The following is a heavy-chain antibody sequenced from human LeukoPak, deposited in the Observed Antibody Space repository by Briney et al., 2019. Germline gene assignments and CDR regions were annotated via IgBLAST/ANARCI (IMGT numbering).Heavy chain of an antibody. Sequence: SGGSLRLSCAASGFTFDDYAKHWVRQAPGKGLEWVSLISVDGGSTYYADSVKGRFTISRDNSKNSLYLQMNSLRTEDTALYYCARLTAYDILTGYTPPVGWYYFDYWGQGTLVTVSS. CDR2: ISVDGGST. J-gene: IGHJ4*02. V-gene: IGHV3-43*02. CDR3: ARLTAYDILTGYTPPVGWYYFDY. D-gene: IGHD3-9*01. CDR1: GFTFDDYA.